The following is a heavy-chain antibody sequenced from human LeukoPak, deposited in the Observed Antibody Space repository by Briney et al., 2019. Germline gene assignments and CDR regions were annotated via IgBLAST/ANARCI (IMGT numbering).Heavy chain of an antibody. CDR1: GFIFRNYA. V-gene: IGHV3-23*01. Sequence: GGSLRLSCAASGFIFRNYAMSWVRLAPGKGLEWVSAITGSGDTTYYADSVKGRFTISRDNSENTLNVEMNTLRAEDTAVYYCAKWGDYDILTGYYVSDFWGQGTLVTVSS. CDR2: ITGSGDTT. J-gene: IGHJ4*02. CDR3: AKWGDYDILTGYYVSDF. D-gene: IGHD3-9*01.